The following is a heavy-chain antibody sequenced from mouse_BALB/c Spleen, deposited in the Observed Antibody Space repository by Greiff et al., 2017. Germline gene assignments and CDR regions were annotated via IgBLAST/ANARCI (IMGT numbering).Heavy chain of an antibody. J-gene: IGHJ4*01. Sequence: EVKVVESGGGLVKPGGSLKLSCAASGFTFSDYYMYWVRQTPEKRLEWVAYISSGSSTIYYADTVKGRFTISRDNPKNTLFLQMTSLRSEDTAMYYCARRVSTMITTGMDYWGQGTSVTVAS. CDR1: GFTFSDYY. D-gene: IGHD2-4*01. V-gene: IGHV5-17*01. CDR2: ISSGSSTI. CDR3: ARRVSTMITTGMDY.